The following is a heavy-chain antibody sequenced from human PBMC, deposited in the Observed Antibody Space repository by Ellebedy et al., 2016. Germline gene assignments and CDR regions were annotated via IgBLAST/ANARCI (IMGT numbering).Heavy chain of an antibody. Sequence: GESLKISXAASGFTFSSYAMSWVRQAPGKGLEWVSAISGSGGSTYYADSVKGRFTISRDNSKNTLYLQMNSLRAEDTAVYYCAKNPPRDFWETERYFQHWGQGTLVTVSS. CDR2: ISGSGGST. J-gene: IGHJ1*01. D-gene: IGHD3-10*01. CDR3: AKNPPRDFWETERYFQH. V-gene: IGHV3-23*01. CDR1: GFTFSSYA.